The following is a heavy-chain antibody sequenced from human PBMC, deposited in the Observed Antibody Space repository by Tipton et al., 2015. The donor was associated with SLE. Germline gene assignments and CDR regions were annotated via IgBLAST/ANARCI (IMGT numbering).Heavy chain of an antibody. V-gene: IGHV3-48*03. Sequence: QLVQSGGGLGQPGGSLRLSCEASGFKLRSYEMNWVRQSPGKGLEWTSYISPSGNTIYYADSVKGRFTISRDNAKNSLYLQMNSLRAEDTAVYYCARVAAGDYYFDYWGQGTPVTVSS. CDR2: ISPSGNTI. CDR1: GFKLRSYE. CDR3: ARVAAGDYYFDY. J-gene: IGHJ4*02. D-gene: IGHD6-13*01.